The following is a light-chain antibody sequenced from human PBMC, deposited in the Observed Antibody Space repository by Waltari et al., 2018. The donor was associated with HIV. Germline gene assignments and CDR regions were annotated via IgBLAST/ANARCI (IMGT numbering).Light chain of an antibody. J-gene: IGKJ3*01. CDR1: QSVLHSSNNKDY. CDR2: WAS. V-gene: IGKV4-1*01. Sequence: DIVMTQSPDSLAVPLGERATINCKSSQSVLHSSNNKDYLAWYQQKAGQPPKLLIYWASTRESGVPDRFSGSGSGTDFTLTISNLQAEDVAVYYCQQYFSFPFTFGPGTKVDIK. CDR3: QQYFSFPFT.